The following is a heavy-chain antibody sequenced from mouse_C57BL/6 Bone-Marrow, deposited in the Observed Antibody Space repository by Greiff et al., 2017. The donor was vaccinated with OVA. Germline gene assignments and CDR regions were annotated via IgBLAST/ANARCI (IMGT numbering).Heavy chain of an antibody. J-gene: IGHJ4*01. CDR2: SRNKANDYTT. CDR3: ARNYYGSSYRSYYAMDY. V-gene: IGHV7-1*01. CDR1: GFTFSDFY. D-gene: IGHD1-1*01. Sequence: DVMLVESGGGLVQSGRSLRLSCATSGFTFSDFYMEWVRQAPGKGLEWIAASRNKANDYTTEYSASVKGRFIVSRDTSQSILYLQMNALRAEDTAIYYCARNYYGSSYRSYYAMDYWGQGTSVTVSS.